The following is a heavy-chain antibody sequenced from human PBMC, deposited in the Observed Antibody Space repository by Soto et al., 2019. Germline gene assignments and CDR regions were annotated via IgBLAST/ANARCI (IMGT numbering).Heavy chain of an antibody. CDR3: ARGVLVRGIKYHAMDV. Sequence: QVQLVESGGGVVQPGRSLSLSCAASGFTFSSYGIHWVRQAPGKGLEWVAVIWSDGSNKYYADSVKGRFTISRDNTKNTLYLQMNSVRAEDTAVYYWARGVLVRGIKYHAMDVWGQGNTVTVSS. V-gene: IGHV3-33*01. CDR1: GFTFSSYG. J-gene: IGHJ6*02. D-gene: IGHD3-10*01. CDR2: IWSDGSNK.